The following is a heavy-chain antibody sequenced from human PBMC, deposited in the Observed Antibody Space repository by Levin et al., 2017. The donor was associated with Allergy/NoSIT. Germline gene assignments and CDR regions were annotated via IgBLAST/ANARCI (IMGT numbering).Heavy chain of an antibody. D-gene: IGHD6-25*01. CDR3: ARDGAAARHYYYYNYMVV. CDR1: GYTFTDHY. J-gene: IGHJ6*03. Sequence: ASVKVSCKTSGYTFTDHYVHWVRQAPGQGLEWMGIINPNGGSTSYAQEFQGRVTMTRDTSTNTVYMELSSLRSEDTAVYYCARDGAAARHYYYYNYMVVWGRGTTVTVSS. CDR2: INPNGGST. V-gene: IGHV1-46*01.